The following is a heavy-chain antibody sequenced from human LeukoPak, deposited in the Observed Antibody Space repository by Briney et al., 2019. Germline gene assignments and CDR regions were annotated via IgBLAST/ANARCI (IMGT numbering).Heavy chain of an antibody. CDR3: ARTNWGALDY. CDR1: GYSFTNDW. V-gene: IGHV5-51*01. J-gene: IGHJ4*02. Sequence: HGESLKISCKGFGYSFTNDWIGWVRQMPGKGLEWMGIIYPGDSHAKYRPSFQGQVTMSVDKSITTAYLQWSSLKASDTAMYYCARTNWGALDYWGQGTLVTVSS. CDR2: IYPGDSHA. D-gene: IGHD7-27*01.